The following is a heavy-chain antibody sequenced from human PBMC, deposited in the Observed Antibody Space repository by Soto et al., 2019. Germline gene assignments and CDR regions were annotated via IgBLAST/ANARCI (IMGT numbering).Heavy chain of an antibody. CDR3: ARRDPVSKVYWFDP. CDR1: GGSISSYY. V-gene: IGHV4-59*12. J-gene: IGHJ5*02. Sequence: KPSETLSLTCTVSGGSISSYYWSWIRQPPGKGLEWIGYIYYSGSTNYNPSLKSRVTISVDTSKNQFSLKLSSVTAANTAVYYCARRDPVSKVYWFDPSGQGTLVTVSS. CDR2: IYYSGST. D-gene: IGHD2-2*01.